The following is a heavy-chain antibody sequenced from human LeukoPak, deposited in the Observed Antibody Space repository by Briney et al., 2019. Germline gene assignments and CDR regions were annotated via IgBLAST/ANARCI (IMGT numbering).Heavy chain of an antibody. J-gene: IGHJ4*02. D-gene: IGHD3-22*01. CDR2: INPSGGST. Sequence: ASVKVSCKASGYTFTSYYMHWVRQAPGQGLEWMGIINPSGGSTSYAQKFQGRVTMTRDTSTSTVYMELSSLRSEDTAVYYCARATYYYDSSGYPTATYFDYWGQGTLVTVSS. V-gene: IGHV1-46*01. CDR3: ARATYYYDSSGYPTATYFDY. CDR1: GYTFTSYY.